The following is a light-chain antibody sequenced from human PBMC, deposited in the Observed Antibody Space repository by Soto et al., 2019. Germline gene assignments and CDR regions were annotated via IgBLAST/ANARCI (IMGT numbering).Light chain of an antibody. Sequence: EIVMTQSPATLSVSPGERATLSCRASQSVSSNLAWYQQKPGQDPRLLIYGASTTATGIAARLSGSRSGTEFTLTISSMQSEDFAVYYCQQYNNWPPYTFGQGTKLEIK. CDR3: QQYNNWPPYT. J-gene: IGKJ2*01. V-gene: IGKV3-15*01. CDR2: GAS. CDR1: QSVSSN.